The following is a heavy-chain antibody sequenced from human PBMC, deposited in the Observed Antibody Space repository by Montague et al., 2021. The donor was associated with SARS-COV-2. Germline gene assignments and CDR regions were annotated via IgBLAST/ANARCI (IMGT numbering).Heavy chain of an antibody. CDR1: GGSVSSSNYY. J-gene: IGHJ6*03. Sequence: SETLSLTCTVSGGSVSSSNYYWGWIRQPPGKGLEWIGSIHYSGSTYYNPSLKSRVTISLDTSKNQFSLKLNSVTAADTAVYYCSRGDFGVVIIPYYYYYLDVWGKGTTVTVSS. CDR3: SRGDFGVVIIPYYYYYLDV. V-gene: IGHV4-39*01. D-gene: IGHD3-3*01. CDR2: IHYSGST.